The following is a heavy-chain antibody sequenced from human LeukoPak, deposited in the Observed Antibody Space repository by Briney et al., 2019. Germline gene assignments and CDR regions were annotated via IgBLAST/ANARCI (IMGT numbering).Heavy chain of an antibody. Sequence: SETLSLTCTVSGGSISSYYWSWIRQPAGKGLDWIGRIYTSGSNNYNPSLKSRVTISVDTSKNQFSLKLSSVTAADTAVYYCARADRGSSPIDYWGQGTLVTVSS. V-gene: IGHV4-4*07. CDR3: ARADRGSSPIDY. J-gene: IGHJ4*02. CDR1: GGSISSYY. CDR2: IYTSGSN. D-gene: IGHD6-6*01.